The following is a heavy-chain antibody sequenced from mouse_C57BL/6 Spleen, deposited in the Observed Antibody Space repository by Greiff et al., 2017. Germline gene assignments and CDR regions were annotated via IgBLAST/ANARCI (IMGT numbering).Heavy chain of an antibody. D-gene: IGHD2-1*01. CDR3: AREIYYGNLVFAY. Sequence: EVQLQQSGPELVKPGASVKISCKASGYTFTDYYMNWVKQSHGKSLEWIGDINPNNGGTSYNQKFKGKATLTVDQSSSTAYMELRSLTSEDSAVYYCAREIYYGNLVFAYWGQGTLVTVSA. J-gene: IGHJ3*01. CDR2: INPNNGGT. CDR1: GYTFTDYY. V-gene: IGHV1-26*01.